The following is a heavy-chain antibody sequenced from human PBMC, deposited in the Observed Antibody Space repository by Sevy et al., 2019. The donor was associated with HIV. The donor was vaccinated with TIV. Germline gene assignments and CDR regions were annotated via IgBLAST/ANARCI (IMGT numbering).Heavy chain of an antibody. Sequence: SETLSLTCTVSGGSITSLYWNWIRQPPGKGLEWIANIYYNGHINYNPSLKGRVTLSHDTSKNQFSLRLSSVTAADTAMYYCAGENAWGRGYSWGQGTLVTVSS. CDR2: IYYNGHI. V-gene: IGHV4-59*08. CDR3: AGENAWGRGYS. J-gene: IGHJ4*02. CDR1: GGSITSLY. D-gene: IGHD1-26*01.